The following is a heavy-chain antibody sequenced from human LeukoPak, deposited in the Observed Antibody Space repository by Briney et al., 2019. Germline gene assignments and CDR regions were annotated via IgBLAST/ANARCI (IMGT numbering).Heavy chain of an antibody. CDR2: ISGSGGST. CDR3: AKESLRVVPSATFDY. J-gene: IGHJ4*02. V-gene: IGHV3-23*01. CDR1: GFTVSDYS. D-gene: IGHD2-2*01. Sequence: TGGSLRLSCAASGFTVSDYSMSWVRQAPGKGLEWVSAISGSGGSTYYADSVKGRFTISRDNSKNTLYLQMHSLRAEDTAVYYCAKESLRVVPSATFDYWGQGTLVTVSS.